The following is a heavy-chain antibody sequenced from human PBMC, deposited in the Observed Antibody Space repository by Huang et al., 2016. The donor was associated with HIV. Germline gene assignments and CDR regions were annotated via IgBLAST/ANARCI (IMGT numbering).Heavy chain of an antibody. CDR2: ISVYNGNT. V-gene: IGHV1-18*01. J-gene: IGHJ6*03. Sequence: QVQLVQSGAEVKKPGASVKVSCKASGYTFSSFGISWVRQAPGQGVEWGGWISVYNGNTRFAQKCQGILTMTTDTSTSTAYRELRSLRSDDTAVYYCARGGGIQLWFLGYYYMDVWGNGTTVTVSS. CDR1: GYTFSSFG. D-gene: IGHD5-18*01. CDR3: ARGGGIQLWFLGYYYMDV.